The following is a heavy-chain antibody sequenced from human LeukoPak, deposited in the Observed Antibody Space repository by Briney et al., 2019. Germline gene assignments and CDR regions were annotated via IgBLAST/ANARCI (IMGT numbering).Heavy chain of an antibody. D-gene: IGHD6-13*01. J-gene: IGHJ4*02. CDR2: ISHSGST. V-gene: IGHV4-4*02. CDR1: GGSISSSNW. CDR3: AREAAAARGRFDY. Sequence: SETLSLTCTVSGGSISSSNWWSWVRQPPGKGLEWLGEISHSGSTDYNPSLKSRVTMSVDKSKNQFSLKVTFVTVADTAVYYCAREAAAARGRFDYWGQGTLVTVSS.